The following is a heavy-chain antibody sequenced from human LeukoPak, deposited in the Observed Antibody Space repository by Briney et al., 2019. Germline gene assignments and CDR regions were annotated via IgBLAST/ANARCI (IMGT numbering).Heavy chain of an antibody. V-gene: IGHV1-46*01. Sequence: ASVKVSCKASGYTFTTYFMHWVRQAPGQGLEWMGIINPSGGSTSYAQKFQGRVTMTRDTSTSTVYMELSSLRSDDTAVYYCARDLAQQHPFDYWGQGTLVTVSS. D-gene: IGHD6-13*01. CDR3: ARDLAQQHPFDY. CDR1: GYTFTTYF. CDR2: INPSGGST. J-gene: IGHJ4*02.